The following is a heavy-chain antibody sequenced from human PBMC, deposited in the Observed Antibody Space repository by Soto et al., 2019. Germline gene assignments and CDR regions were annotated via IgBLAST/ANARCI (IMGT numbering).Heavy chain of an antibody. CDR2: MNPNSGKT. J-gene: IGHJ5*02. D-gene: IGHD3-22*01. CDR3: ARSSADSSPNWFDP. CDR1: GYTFTSYD. Sequence: QVQLVQSGAEVKKPGASVKVSCKASGYTFTSYDINWVRQALGQGFEGRGWMNPNSGKTAYAQKFKGRVTMTRNTSISTAYMELSSLRSEDTAVYYCARSSADSSPNWFDPWGQGTLVTVSS. V-gene: IGHV1-8*01.